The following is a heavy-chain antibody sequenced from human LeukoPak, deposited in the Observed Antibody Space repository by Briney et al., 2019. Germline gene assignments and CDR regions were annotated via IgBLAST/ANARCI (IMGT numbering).Heavy chain of an antibody. V-gene: IGHV4-38-2*02. CDR2: IYHSGST. J-gene: IGHJ5*02. CDR3: ARVTYYYDSSGYYGWFDP. D-gene: IGHD3-22*01. Sequence: SETLSLTCTVSGYSISSGYYWGWIRQPPGRGPEWIGSIYHSGSTYYNPSLKSRVTISVDTSKNQFSLKLSSVTAADTAVYYCARVTYYYDSSGYYGWFDPWGQGTLVTVSS. CDR1: GYSISSGYY.